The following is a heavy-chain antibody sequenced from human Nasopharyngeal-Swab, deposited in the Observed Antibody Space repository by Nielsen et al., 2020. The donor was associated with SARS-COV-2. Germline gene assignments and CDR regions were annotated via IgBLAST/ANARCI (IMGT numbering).Heavy chain of an antibody. D-gene: IGHD3-3*01. CDR2: IYYSGST. CDR3: ARGARITIFGVVSQLDV. Sequence: WIRQPPGKGLEWIGYIYYSGSTYYNPPLKSRVTISVDTPKNQFSLKLSSVTAADTAVYYCARGARITIFGVVSQLDVWGQGTTVTVSS. V-gene: IGHV4-31*02. J-gene: IGHJ6*02.